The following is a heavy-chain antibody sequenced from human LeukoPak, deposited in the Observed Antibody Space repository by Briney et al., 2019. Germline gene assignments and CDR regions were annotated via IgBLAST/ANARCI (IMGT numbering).Heavy chain of an antibody. CDR3: ARAGVTMNGPLWFDP. Sequence: GSLRLSCAASGFSLSGYGMHWVRQAPGKGLEWVAVISYDGSKKYYADSVKGRFTISRDNAKNTVYLQMNSLRDEDTALYHCARAGVTMNGPLWFDPWGQGTLVTVSS. J-gene: IGHJ5*02. D-gene: IGHD3-22*01. CDR1: GFSLSGYG. V-gene: IGHV3-30-3*01. CDR2: ISYDGSKK.